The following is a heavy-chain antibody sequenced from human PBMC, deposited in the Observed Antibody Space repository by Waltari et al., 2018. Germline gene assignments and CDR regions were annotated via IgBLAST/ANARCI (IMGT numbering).Heavy chain of an antibody. J-gene: IGHJ4*01. CDR3: AREDIVSETQWRGNQYRGNSGYDL. CDR2: TRFDGINK. D-gene: IGHD5-12*01. V-gene: IGHV3-30*02. Sequence: QVFLVESGGGVVLPGDSLRLSCVSSGFNFNIYGMHWVRQAPGKGLEWVAFTRFDGINKHYADSVKGRFTISRENIKATLYLQMNGLRREDSAMYFSAREDIVSETQWRGNQYRGNSGYDLWGQGTLVSVSS. CDR1: GFNFNIYG.